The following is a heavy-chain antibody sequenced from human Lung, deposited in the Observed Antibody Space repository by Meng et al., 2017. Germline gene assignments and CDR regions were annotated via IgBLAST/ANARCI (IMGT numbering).Heavy chain of an antibody. CDR3: ARGPTTMAHDFDY. D-gene: IGHD4-11*01. Sequence: RLTQGGAGRFKPSAPLSLTCVVPGGSFSDYDWSWIRQPPGKGLEWIGEINHSGSTNYNPSLESRATISVDTSQNNLSLKLSSVTAADSAVYYCARGPTTMAHDFDYWGQGTLVTVSS. J-gene: IGHJ4*02. CDR2: INHSGST. V-gene: IGHV4-34*01. CDR1: GGSFSDYD.